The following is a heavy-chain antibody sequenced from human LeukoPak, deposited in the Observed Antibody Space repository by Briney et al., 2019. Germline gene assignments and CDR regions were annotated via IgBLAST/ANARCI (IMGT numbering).Heavy chain of an antibody. CDR1: AFIFSDYY. V-gene: IGHV3-11*01. CDR2: IRGSGSHI. Sequence: PGGSLRLSCAASAFIFSDYYMSWIRQAPGKGLGWVSYIRGSGSHIYYADSVKGRFTISRDNAKNSLYLQMDSLRAEDTAVYYCARARVRVNADWGYFDHWGQGTLVTVSS. J-gene: IGHJ4*02. D-gene: IGHD3/OR15-3a*01. CDR3: ARARVRVNADWGYFDH.